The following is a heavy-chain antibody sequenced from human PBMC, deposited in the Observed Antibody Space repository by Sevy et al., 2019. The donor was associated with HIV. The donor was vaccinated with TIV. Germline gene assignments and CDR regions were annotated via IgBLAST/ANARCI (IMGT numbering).Heavy chain of an antibody. D-gene: IGHD6-13*01. Sequence: LLQLRRPSLTCAVYGGSFSGYYWSWIRQPPGKGLEWIGEINHSGSTNYNPSLKSRVTISVDTSKNQFSLKLSSVTAADTAVYYCARGHVLAAAGRIDYWGQGTLVTVSS. J-gene: IGHJ4*02. CDR3: ARGHVLAAAGRIDY. CDR1: GGSFSGYY. V-gene: IGHV4-34*01. CDR2: INHSGST.